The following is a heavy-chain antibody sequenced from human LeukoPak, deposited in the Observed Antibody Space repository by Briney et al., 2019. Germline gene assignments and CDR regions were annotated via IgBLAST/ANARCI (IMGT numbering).Heavy chain of an antibody. Sequence: GGSLRLSCGASGFTFSTYWMSWVRQAPGKGLEWVANIKQDGSEKYYVDSVKGRFTISRDNAKNSLYLQMNSLRAEDTALYYCARLRYNDFWSGHWKYYYYMDVWGKGTTVTVSS. CDR1: GFTFSTYW. CDR3: ARLRYNDFWSGHWKYYYYMDV. V-gene: IGHV3-7*01. J-gene: IGHJ6*03. CDR2: IKQDGSEK. D-gene: IGHD3-3*01.